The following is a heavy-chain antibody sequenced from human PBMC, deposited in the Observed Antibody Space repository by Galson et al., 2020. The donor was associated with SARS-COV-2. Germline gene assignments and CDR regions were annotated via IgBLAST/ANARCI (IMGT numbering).Heavy chain of an antibody. Sequence: GESLKISCAASGFSFSSYWMTWVRQAPGKGLEWVANIKQDGSVKHYVDSVKGRFTISRDNAKNSLYLQMNSLRVEDTAVYYCARTISSGRGEWGQGTLVTVSS. CDR1: GFSFSSYW. V-gene: IGHV3-7*01. J-gene: IGHJ4*02. CDR3: ARTISSGRGE. CDR2: IKQDGSVK. D-gene: IGHD6-19*01.